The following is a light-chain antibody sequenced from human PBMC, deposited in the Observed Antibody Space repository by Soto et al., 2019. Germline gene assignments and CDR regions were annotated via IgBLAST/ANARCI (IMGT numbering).Light chain of an antibody. Sequence: QAVVTQPPSVSEAPRQRVTISCSGSSSNIGNNAVNWYQQLPGKAPKLLIYYDDLLPSGVSDRFSGSKSGTSASLAISGLQSEDEADYYCAACDDSLNGPVFGRGTKLTVL. J-gene: IGLJ3*02. CDR1: SSNIGNNA. CDR3: AACDDSLNGPV. V-gene: IGLV1-36*01. CDR2: YDD.